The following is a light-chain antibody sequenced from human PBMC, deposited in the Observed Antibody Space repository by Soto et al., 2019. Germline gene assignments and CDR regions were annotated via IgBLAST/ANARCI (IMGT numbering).Light chain of an antibody. V-gene: IGLV2-11*01. J-gene: IGLJ1*01. CDR1: SSDVGGYNY. CDR2: DVS. Sequence: QSVLTQPRSVSGSPGQSVTISCTGTSSDVGGYNYVSWYQQHPGKAPKLMIYDVSKRPSVVPDRFSGSKSGNTASLTISGLQAEDEADYYCCSYAGSYTLYVFGTGTKLTVL. CDR3: CSYAGSYTLYV.